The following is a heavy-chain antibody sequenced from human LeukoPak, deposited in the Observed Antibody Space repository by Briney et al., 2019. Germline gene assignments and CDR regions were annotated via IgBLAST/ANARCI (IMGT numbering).Heavy chain of an antibody. D-gene: IGHD1-26*01. V-gene: IGHV3-30*03. J-gene: IGHJ4*02. Sequence: GGSLRLSCAASGFTFSSYSMNWVRQAPGKGLEWVAVISYDGSNKYYADSVKGRFTISRDNSKNTLYLQMNSLRAEDTAVYYCARALSGASCDWGQGTLVTVSS. CDR3: ARALSGASCD. CDR2: ISYDGSNK. CDR1: GFTFSSYS.